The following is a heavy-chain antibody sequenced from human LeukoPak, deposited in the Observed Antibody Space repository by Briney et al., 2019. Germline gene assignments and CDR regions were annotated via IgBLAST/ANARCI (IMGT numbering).Heavy chain of an antibody. CDR2: IYYSGST. Sequence: PSETLSLTCTVSGGSISSYYWSWLRQPPGKGLEWVGYIYYSGSTNYNPSLKSRVTISVDTSKNQFSLKLSSVPAADTAVYYCARRSEGYPLYFDYWGQGTLVTVSS. CDR3: ARRSEGYPLYFDY. V-gene: IGHV4-59*01. D-gene: IGHD3-16*02. J-gene: IGHJ4*02. CDR1: GGSISSYY.